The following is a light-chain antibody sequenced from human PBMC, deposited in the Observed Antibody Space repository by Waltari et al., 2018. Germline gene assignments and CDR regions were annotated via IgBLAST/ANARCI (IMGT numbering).Light chain of an antibody. CDR3: QHYLRLPVT. J-gene: IGKJ1*01. V-gene: IGKV3-20*01. Sequence: EIVLTQYPGTLSLSPGESATLSCRTSQSVTSALAWYQQKPGQAPRLLIYGASNSATGIPDRFSGSGSGTDFSLTISSLEPEDFAVYYCQHYLRLPVTFGQGTKVEVK. CDR2: GAS. CDR1: QSVTSA.